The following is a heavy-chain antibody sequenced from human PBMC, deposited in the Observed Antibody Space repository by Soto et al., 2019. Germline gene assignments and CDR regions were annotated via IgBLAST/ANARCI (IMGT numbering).Heavy chain of an antibody. CDR3: GRGDSSGRYFDY. J-gene: IGHJ4*02. Sequence: PSETLSLTCAVYGGSFSGYYWSWIRQPPGKGLEWIGKINRSGNTNYNPSLKSRVTISVDTSKNQFSLKLTSVTAADTAVYYCGRGDSSGRYFDYWGRGTLVTVS. V-gene: IGHV4-34*01. CDR2: INRSGNT. D-gene: IGHD6-19*01. CDR1: GGSFSGYY.